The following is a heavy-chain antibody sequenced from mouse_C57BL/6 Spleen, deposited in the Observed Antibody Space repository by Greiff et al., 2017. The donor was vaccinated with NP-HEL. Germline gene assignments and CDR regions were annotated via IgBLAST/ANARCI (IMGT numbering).Heavy chain of an antibody. V-gene: IGHV1-15*01. CDR1: GYTFTDYE. CDR3: TRGGGYDGGAWFAY. D-gene: IGHD2-2*01. Sequence: VQLQQSGAELVRPGASVTLSCKASGYTFTDYEMHWVKQTPVHGLEWIGAIDPETGGTAYNQKFKGKAILTADKSSSTAYMELRSLTSEDSAVYYCTRGGGYDGGAWFAYWGQGTLVTVSA. CDR2: IDPETGGT. J-gene: IGHJ3*01.